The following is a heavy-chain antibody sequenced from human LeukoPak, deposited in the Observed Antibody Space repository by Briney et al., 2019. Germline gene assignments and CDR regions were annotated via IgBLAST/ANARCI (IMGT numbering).Heavy chain of an antibody. V-gene: IGHV4-30-4*01. CDR3: ARVSDILTGYYFYFDY. CDR2: IYYSGST. D-gene: IGHD3-9*01. Sequence: SETLSLTCTVSGGSISSGDSYWSWIRQPPGKGLEWIGYIYYSGSTYYNPSLKSRVTISVDTSKNQFSLKLSSVTAADTAVYYCARVSDILTGYYFYFDYWGQGTLVTVSS. J-gene: IGHJ4*02. CDR1: GGSISSGDSY.